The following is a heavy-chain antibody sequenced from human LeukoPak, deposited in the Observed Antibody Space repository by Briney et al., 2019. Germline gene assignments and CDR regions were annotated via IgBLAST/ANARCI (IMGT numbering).Heavy chain of an antibody. V-gene: IGHV3-23*01. D-gene: IGHD6-25*01. CDR2: IDSAGAYT. Sequence: GGSLRLSCAASGFILSNYAMSWVRQAPGKGLEWVSAIDSAGAYTWYADSVKGRFTISKDSSKTILYLQMNSLRAEDAAVYFCAKGSAAGRPYYFDYWGQGTLVTVSS. CDR3: AKGSAAGRPYYFDY. CDR1: GFILSNYA. J-gene: IGHJ4*02.